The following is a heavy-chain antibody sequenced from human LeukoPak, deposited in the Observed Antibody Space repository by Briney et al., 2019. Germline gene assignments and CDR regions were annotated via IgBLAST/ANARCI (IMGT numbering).Heavy chain of an antibody. CDR3: ARGDLIAAVDY. CDR2: IYSGGST. Sequence: GGSLRLSCAASGFTVSSNYMSWVREAPGKGLEWVSVIYSGGSTYYADSVKGRFTISRDNSKNTRYLQMNSLRAEDTAVYYCARGDLIAAVDYWGQGTLVTVSS. D-gene: IGHD6-13*01. J-gene: IGHJ4*02. CDR1: GFTVSSNY. V-gene: IGHV3-53*01.